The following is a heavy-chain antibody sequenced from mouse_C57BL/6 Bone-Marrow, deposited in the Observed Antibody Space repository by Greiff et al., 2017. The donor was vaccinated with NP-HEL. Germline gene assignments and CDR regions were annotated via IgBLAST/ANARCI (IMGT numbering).Heavy chain of an antibody. CDR3: ARRGAIDY. CDR2: IYIGNGYT. V-gene: IGHV1-58*01. Sequence: EVQLQQSGAELVRPGSSVKMSCKTSGYPFTSYGINWVKQRPGQGLEWTGFIYIGNGYTEYNEKFKGKATLTSDTSTSPAYMQISSLTAEDSAIYVCARRGAIDYWGQGTSVTVSS. CDR1: GYPFTSYG. J-gene: IGHJ4*01.